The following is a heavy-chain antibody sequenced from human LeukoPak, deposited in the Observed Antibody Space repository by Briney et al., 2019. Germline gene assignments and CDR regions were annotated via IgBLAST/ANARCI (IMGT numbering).Heavy chain of an antibody. CDR2: INPTGVST. Sequence: ASVKVSCKASGYTFTSYYMHWVRQAPGQGLEWMGLINPTGVSTGYAQKFQDRVTITADESTSTAYMELSSLRSEDTAVYYCARGQTYEWFGELSPMTYYYMDVWGKGTTVTISS. V-gene: IGHV1-46*01. CDR1: GYTFTSYY. D-gene: IGHD3-10*01. J-gene: IGHJ6*03. CDR3: ARGQTYEWFGELSPMTYYYMDV.